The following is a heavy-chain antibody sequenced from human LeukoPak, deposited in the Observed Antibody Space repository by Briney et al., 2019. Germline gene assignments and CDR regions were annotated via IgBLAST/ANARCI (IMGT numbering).Heavy chain of an antibody. D-gene: IGHD6-19*01. Sequence: GGSLRLSCAASGFTSSSYAMHWVRQAPGKGLEWVAVISYGGSNKYYADSVKGRFTISRDNSKNTLYLQMNSLRAEDTAVYYCARDPYSSGWYDYWGQGTLVTVSS. J-gene: IGHJ4*02. CDR3: ARDPYSSGWYDY. CDR1: GFTSSSYA. CDR2: ISYGGSNK. V-gene: IGHV3-30*04.